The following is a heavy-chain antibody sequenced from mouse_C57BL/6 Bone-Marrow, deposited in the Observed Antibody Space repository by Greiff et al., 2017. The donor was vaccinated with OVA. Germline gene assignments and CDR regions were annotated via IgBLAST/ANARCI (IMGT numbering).Heavy chain of an antibody. CDR1: GFTFSDFY. Sequence: DVKLVESGGGLVQSGRSLRLSCATSGFTFSDFYMEWVRQAPGKGLEWIAASRNKANDYTTEYSASVKGRFIVSRDTSQSILYLQMNALRAEDTAIYYCARDLDGYYPFDYWGQGTTLTVSS. V-gene: IGHV7-1*01. J-gene: IGHJ2*01. CDR2: SRNKANDYTT. CDR3: ARDLDGYYPFDY. D-gene: IGHD2-3*01.